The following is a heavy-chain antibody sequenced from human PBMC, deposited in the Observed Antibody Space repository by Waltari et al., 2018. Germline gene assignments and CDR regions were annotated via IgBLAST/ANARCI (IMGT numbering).Heavy chain of an antibody. CDR3: ARLDSSGWYPIDY. V-gene: IGHV5-51*01. Sequence: EVQLVQSGAEVKKPGESLKISCKGYGYSFTSYWIGWVRQMPGKGLEWMGINSPGDSDSRYSPSFRGQVTSSADKSISTDYPQWSSLKASDTAMYYCARLDSSGWYPIDYGGQGTLVTVSA. CDR2: NSPGDSDS. J-gene: IGHJ4*02. CDR1: GYSFTSYW. D-gene: IGHD6-19*01.